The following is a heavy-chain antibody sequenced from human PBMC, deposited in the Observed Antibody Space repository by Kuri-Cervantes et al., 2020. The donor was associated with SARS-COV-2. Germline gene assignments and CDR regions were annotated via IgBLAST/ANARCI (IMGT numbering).Heavy chain of an antibody. CDR3: ARDRKYYDFWSGPNYYMDV. CDR1: GFTFSSYW. CDR2: IKQDGSEK. D-gene: IGHD3-3*01. J-gene: IGHJ6*03. Sequence: GGSLRLSCAASGFTFSSYWMSWVRQAPGKGLEWVANIKQDGSEKYYVDSVKGRFTISRGNAKNSLYLQMNSLRAKDTAVYYCARDRKYYDFWSGPNYYMDVWGKGTTVTVSS. V-gene: IGHV3-7*01.